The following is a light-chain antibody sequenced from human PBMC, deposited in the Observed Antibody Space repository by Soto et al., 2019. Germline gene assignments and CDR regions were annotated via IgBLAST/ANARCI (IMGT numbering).Light chain of an antibody. CDR2: WAS. J-gene: IGKJ4*01. V-gene: IGKV4-1*01. CDR3: HQYFRSPLT. Sequence: DIVMTQSPDSLAVSLGERATMNCKCSRSVLYKSNNKNHLAWYQQKPGQPPQLIIYWASTRESGVPERFSGSGSGTDFTLTVSGLQAEDVAIYYCHQYFRSPLTFGGGTKVDIK. CDR1: RSVLYKSNNKNH.